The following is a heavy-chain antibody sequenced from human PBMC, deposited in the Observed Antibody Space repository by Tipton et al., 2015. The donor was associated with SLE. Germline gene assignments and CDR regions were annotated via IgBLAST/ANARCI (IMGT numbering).Heavy chain of an antibody. CDR1: GDSISSSGYQ. CDR2: ISYSENT. Sequence: TLSLTCTVFGDSISSSGYQWGWIRQPPGKGLEWIGRISYSENTYYNPSLRRRVTLLLDMSKNQFSLRLTSVTAADTAVYYCARDLPLAYWGQGTLITVSS. V-gene: IGHV4-39*07. D-gene: IGHD5/OR15-5a*01. CDR3: ARDLPLAY. J-gene: IGHJ4*02.